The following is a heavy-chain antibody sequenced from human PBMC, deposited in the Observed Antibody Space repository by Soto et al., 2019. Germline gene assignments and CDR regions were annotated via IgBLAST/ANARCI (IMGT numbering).Heavy chain of an antibody. D-gene: IGHD2-8*01. CDR1: GYRFISYY. V-gene: IGHV1-46*01. Sequence: GASVKVSCKASGYRFISYYVHWVRQAPGQGLEWIAVFNPANGRTTYAETFHGRITITTDTSISTASMELTRLTSDDTAIYYCARGDSTDCSNGVCSFFYNHDMDVWGQGTTVTVSS. CDR2: FNPANGRT. CDR3: ARGDSTDCSNGVCSFFYNHDMDV. J-gene: IGHJ6*02.